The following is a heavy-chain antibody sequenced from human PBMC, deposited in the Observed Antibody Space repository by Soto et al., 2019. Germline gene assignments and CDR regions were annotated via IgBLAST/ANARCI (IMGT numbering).Heavy chain of an antibody. CDR3: ASTKYCSGGSCYSDYFDY. V-gene: IGHV4-31*03. J-gene: IGHJ4*02. Sequence: PSETLSLTCTVSGGSISSGGYYWSWIRQHPGKGMEWIGYIYYSGSTYYNQSLKSRVTISVDTSKKQFSLKLNSVTAADTAVFYCASTKYCSGGSCYSDYFDYWGQGTLVTVSS. D-gene: IGHD2-15*01. CDR1: GGSISSGGYY. CDR2: IYYSGST.